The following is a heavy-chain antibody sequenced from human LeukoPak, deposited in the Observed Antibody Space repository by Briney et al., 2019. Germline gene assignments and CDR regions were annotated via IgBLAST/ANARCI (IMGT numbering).Heavy chain of an antibody. D-gene: IGHD5-24*01. J-gene: IGHJ4*02. V-gene: IGHV3-48*03. CDR1: GLTFSNYA. CDR2: ISSSGSTI. Sequence: GGSLRLSCAASGLTFSNYAMSWVRQAPGKGLEWVSYISSSGSTIYYADSVKGRFTISRDNAKNSLYLQMNSLRPEDTAVYYCARFGYNDFDYWGQGTLVTVS. CDR3: ARFGYNDFDY.